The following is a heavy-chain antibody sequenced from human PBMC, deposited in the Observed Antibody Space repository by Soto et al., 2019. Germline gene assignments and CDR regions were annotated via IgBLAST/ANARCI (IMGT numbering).Heavy chain of an antibody. CDR3: AFFFEDSSGYVYS. J-gene: IGHJ4*02. D-gene: IGHD3-22*01. Sequence: QVQLVESGGGVVQPGRSLRLSCAASEFTFITYGMHWVRQAPGKGLEWVSFISFARSDEYYADSVKGRFTISRDDSKNTLYLQMNSLRPEDTAMYYCAFFFEDSSGYVYSWGQGTLVTVST. CDR2: ISFARSDE. CDR1: EFTFITYG. V-gene: IGHV3-30*03.